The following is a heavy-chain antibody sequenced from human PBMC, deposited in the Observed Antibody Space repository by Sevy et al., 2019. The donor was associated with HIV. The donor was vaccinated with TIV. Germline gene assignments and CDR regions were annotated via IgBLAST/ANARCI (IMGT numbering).Heavy chain of an antibody. D-gene: IGHD2-21*02. J-gene: IGHJ4*02. CDR1: GYSFSSHW. Sequence: GESLKISCMASGYSFSSHWIGWVRQKPGKGLEWVGIIYPSDSETTYSPSFQGQVTISADKSINTAYLQWSSLKASDSAMYDCARQKRSADFLDYWGQGTLVTVSS. CDR2: IYPSDSET. V-gene: IGHV5-51*01. CDR3: ARQKRSADFLDY.